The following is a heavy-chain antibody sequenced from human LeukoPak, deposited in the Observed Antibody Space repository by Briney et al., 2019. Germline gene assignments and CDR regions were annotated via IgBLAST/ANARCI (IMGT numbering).Heavy chain of an antibody. Sequence: SVKVSCKASGYTFTSYGTSWVRQAPGQGLEWMGGIIPIFGTANYAQKFQGRVTITTDESTSTAYMELSSLRSEDTAVYYCATNIVGATRPFDYWGQGTLVTVSS. CDR2: IIPIFGTA. CDR1: GYTFTSYG. D-gene: IGHD1-26*01. V-gene: IGHV1-69*05. J-gene: IGHJ4*02. CDR3: ATNIVGATRPFDY.